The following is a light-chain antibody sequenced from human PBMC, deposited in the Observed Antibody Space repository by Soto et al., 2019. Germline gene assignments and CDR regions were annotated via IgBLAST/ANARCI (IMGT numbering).Light chain of an antibody. CDR3: QQRSNWHPGFT. V-gene: IGKV3D-11*01. Sequence: EIVLTQSPATLSLSPGERATLSCRASQGVSSYLAWYQQKPGQAPRLLIYDASNRATGIPARFSGSGPGTDFTLTISSIEPEDFAVYYCQQRSNWHPGFTFGPGTKVDIK. CDR2: DAS. J-gene: IGKJ3*01. CDR1: QGVSSY.